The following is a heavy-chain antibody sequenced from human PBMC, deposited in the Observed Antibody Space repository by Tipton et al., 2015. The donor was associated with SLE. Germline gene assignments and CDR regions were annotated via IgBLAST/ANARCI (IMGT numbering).Heavy chain of an antibody. CDR1: GGSFSGYY. CDR3: ARGGGAAGTGVDY. V-gene: IGHV4-34*01. CDR2: INHSGST. Sequence: TLSLTCAVYGGSFSGYYWSWIRQPPGKGLEWIGEINHSGSTYYNPSLKSRVTISVDTSKNQFSLKLSSVTAADTAVYYCARGGGAAGTGVDYWGQGTLVTVSS. J-gene: IGHJ4*02. D-gene: IGHD6-13*01.